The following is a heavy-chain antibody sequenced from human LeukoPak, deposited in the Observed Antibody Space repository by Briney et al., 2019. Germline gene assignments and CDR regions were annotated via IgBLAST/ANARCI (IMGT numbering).Heavy chain of an antibody. CDR2: ISYDGSNK. CDR3: ARHRIQLWSSPGLNFDY. Sequence: GGSLRLSCAASGFTFSSYAMHWVRQAPDKGLEGVAVISYDGSNKYYADSVKGRFTISRDNSKNTLYLQMNSLRAEDTAVYYCARHRIQLWSSPGLNFDYWGQGTLVTVSS. CDR1: GFTFSSYA. J-gene: IGHJ4*02. V-gene: IGHV3-30-3*01. D-gene: IGHD5-18*01.